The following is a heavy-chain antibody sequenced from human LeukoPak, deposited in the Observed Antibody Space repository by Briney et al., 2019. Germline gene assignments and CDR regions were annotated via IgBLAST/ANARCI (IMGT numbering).Heavy chain of an antibody. CDR1: GFTFSDYY. J-gene: IGHJ6*02. Sequence: GGSLRLSCAASGFTFSDYYMSWIRQAPGKGLEWVSYISSSGSTIYYADSVKGRFTISRDNAKNSLYLQMNSLRAEDTAVYYCARSTTVPLQPGTDVWGQGTTVTVSS. D-gene: IGHD5-24*01. CDR2: ISSSGSTI. V-gene: IGHV3-11*01. CDR3: ARSTTVPLQPGTDV.